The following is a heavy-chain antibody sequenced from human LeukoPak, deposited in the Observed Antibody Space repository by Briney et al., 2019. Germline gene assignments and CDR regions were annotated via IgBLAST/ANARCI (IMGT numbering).Heavy chain of an antibody. V-gene: IGHV1-8*01. CDR3: ARGIKYSSRRNYFDY. D-gene: IGHD6-6*01. J-gene: IGHJ4*02. CDR2: MNPNSGNT. CDR1: GYTFTSYD. Sequence: ASVKVSCKASGYTFTSYDINWVRQATGQGLEWMGWMNPNSGNTGYAQKFQGRVTMTRNTSISTAYMELSGLRSEDTAVYYCARGIKYSSRRNYFDYWGQGTLVTVSS.